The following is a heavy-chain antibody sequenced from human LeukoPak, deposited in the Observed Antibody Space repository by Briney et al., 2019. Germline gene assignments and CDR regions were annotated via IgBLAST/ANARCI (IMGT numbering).Heavy chain of an antibody. CDR3: TTAPASLDY. V-gene: IGHV3-15*01. CDR1: GFTFRNAW. Sequence: GGSLRLSCAISGFTFRNAWISWVRQAPGKGLEWVGRIKSKHDGGTTDFAAPVKGRFSISRDDSENTLYLQMNSLITDDTAVYYCTTAPASLDYWGQGTLVTVSS. J-gene: IGHJ4*02. CDR2: IKSKHDGGTT.